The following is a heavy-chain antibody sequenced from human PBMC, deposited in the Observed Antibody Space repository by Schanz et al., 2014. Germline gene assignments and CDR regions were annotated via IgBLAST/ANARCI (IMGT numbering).Heavy chain of an antibody. D-gene: IGHD5-12*01. CDR2: INPNTGGT. CDR1: GYTFTAYF. CDR3: AREKGHGYSGLS. J-gene: IGHJ5*02. V-gene: IGHV1-2*06. Sequence: QVLLVQSGAEGKQPGASVKVSCKASGYTFTAYFIHWVRQAPGQGLEWMGRINPNTGGTNFAQKFQGRVTMTRDTSITTAYMDLSGLTSDDTAVYYCAREKGHGYSGLSWGQGTLLAVSS.